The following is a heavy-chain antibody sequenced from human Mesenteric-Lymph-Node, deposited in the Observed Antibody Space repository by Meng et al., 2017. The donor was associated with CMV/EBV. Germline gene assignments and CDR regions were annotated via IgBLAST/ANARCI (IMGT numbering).Heavy chain of an antibody. Sequence: CAASGFTFSNFAMSWVRQAQGEGLEWVSAITTAGDNTYSTDSVKGRFTISRDNSKNTLFLQMNSLRADDTAVYYCATSIDFWSGIFDYWGQGTLVTVSS. CDR1: GFTFSNFA. CDR3: ATSIDFWSGIFDY. CDR2: ITTAGDNT. V-gene: IGHV3-23*01. D-gene: IGHD3-3*01. J-gene: IGHJ4*02.